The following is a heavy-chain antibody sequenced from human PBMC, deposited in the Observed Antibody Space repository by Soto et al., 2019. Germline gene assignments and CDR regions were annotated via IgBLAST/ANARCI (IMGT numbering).Heavy chain of an antibody. CDR2: ISYDGSNK. V-gene: IGHV3-30-3*01. J-gene: IGHJ6*02. CDR1: GFTFSSYA. Sequence: QVQLVESGGGVVQPGRSLRLSCAASGFTFSSYAMHWVRQAPGKGLEWVAVISYDGSNKYYADSVKGRFTISRDNSKNTQYLQRNSMSAEDTAVYYCARGESAAPADAYYYYGMDVWGQGTTVTVSS. CDR3: ARGESAAPADAYYYYGMDV.